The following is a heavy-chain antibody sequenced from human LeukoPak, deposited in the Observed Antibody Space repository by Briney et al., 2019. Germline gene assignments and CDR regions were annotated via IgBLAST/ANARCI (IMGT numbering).Heavy chain of an antibody. CDR1: GFTFDDYG. Sequence: GGSLRLSCAASGFTFDDYGMSWVRQVPGKGLEWVSGINWNGGSTGNADSVKGRFTISRDNSRNMLFLQMNSLRADDTAVYYCAKDLVVGALDYWGQGTLVTVSS. J-gene: IGHJ4*02. CDR3: AKDLVVGALDY. CDR2: INWNGGST. D-gene: IGHD1-26*01. V-gene: IGHV3-20*04.